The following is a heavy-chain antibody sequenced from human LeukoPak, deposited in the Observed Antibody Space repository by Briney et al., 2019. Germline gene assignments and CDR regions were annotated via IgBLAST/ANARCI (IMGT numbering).Heavy chain of an antibody. Sequence: GGSLRLSCAASGFTFRNYVMSWVRQAPGKGPEWVSGINGGGGSTFYAESVTGRFTISRDNSKNTLFLQMNTLRAEDTAVYYCVKDGRRSPLCWGQGTLVTVSS. J-gene: IGHJ4*02. D-gene: IGHD2-15*01. V-gene: IGHV3-23*01. CDR1: GFTFRNYV. CDR3: VKDGRRSPLC. CDR2: INGGGGST.